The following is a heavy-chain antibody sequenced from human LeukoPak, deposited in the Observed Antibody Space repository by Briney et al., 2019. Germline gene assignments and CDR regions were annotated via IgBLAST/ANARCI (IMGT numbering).Heavy chain of an antibody. CDR3: ARDKTVTTFDY. CDR1: GFTFSGSA. V-gene: IGHV3-73*01. Sequence: GGSLRLSCAASGFTFSGSAMHWVRQASGKGLEWVGRIRSKANSYATAYAASVKGRFTISRDDSKNTAYLQMNSLKTEDTAVYYCARDKTVTTFDYWGQGTLVTVSS. J-gene: IGHJ4*02. D-gene: IGHD4-17*01. CDR2: IRSKANSYAT.